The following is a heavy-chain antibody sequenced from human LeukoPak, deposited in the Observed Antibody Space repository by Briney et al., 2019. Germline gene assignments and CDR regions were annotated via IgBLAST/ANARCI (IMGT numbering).Heavy chain of an antibody. D-gene: IGHD4-17*01. V-gene: IGHV4-4*02. CDR1: GGPISSSSW. CDR2: IYHSGST. J-gene: IGHJ4*02. Sequence: SETLSLTCAVSGGPISSSSWWSWVRQPPGKGLEWIGEIYHSGSTNYNPSLKSRVTISVDKSENQFSLKLSSVTAADTAVYYCARGNDYGDYGLDYWGQGTLVTVSS. CDR3: ARGNDYGDYGLDY.